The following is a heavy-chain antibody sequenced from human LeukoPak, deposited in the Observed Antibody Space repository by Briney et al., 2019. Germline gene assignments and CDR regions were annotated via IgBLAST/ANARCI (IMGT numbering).Heavy chain of an antibody. D-gene: IGHD3-10*01. CDR3: STGSGHAFDI. CDR1: GFTFSSYW. J-gene: IGHJ3*02. Sequence: PGGSLRLSCAASGFTFSSYWTHWVRDVPGKGLVWVSRINSDGSSTSYADSVKGRFTISRDNAKNTLYVQMNSLRAEDTAVYYCSTGSGHAFDIWGRGTMVTVSS. V-gene: IGHV3-74*01. CDR2: INSDGSST.